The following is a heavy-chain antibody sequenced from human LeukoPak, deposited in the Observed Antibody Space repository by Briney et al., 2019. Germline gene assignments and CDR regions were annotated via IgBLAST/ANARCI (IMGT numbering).Heavy chain of an antibody. J-gene: IGHJ4*02. V-gene: IGHV4-61*02. D-gene: IGHD1-14*01. CDR1: GGSISSGSYY. CDR3: ARVRNTVGMSDY. Sequence: SETLSLTCTVSGGSISSGSYYWSWIRQPAGKGLEWIGRIYTSGSTNYNPSLKSRVTISVDTSKNQFSLKLSSVTAADTAVYYCARVRNTVGMSDYWGQGTLVTVSS. CDR2: IYTSGST.